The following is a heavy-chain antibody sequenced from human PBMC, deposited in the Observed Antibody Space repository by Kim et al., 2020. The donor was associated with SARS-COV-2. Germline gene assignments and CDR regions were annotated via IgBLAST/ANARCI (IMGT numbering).Heavy chain of an antibody. Sequence: GGSLRLSCSASGFTFTNSWMGWVRQAPGKGLEWVANMKEDGSETYYADSLKGRFTIARDNARDSLYLQMSSLRAEDTAIYYCATYNPSFNPVAASFDYWGQGTLVTVSS. CDR3: ATYNPSFNPVAASFDY. D-gene: IGHD1-1*01. CDR1: GFTFTNSW. V-gene: IGHV3-7*01. CDR2: MKEDGSET. J-gene: IGHJ4*02.